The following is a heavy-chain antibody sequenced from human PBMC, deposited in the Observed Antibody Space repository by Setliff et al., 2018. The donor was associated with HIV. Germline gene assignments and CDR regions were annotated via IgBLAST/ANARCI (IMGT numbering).Heavy chain of an antibody. D-gene: IGHD3-16*01. CDR3: ARHPRGTGRFDY. CDR2: VYHSGTT. Sequence: PSETLSLTCAVSGYSISTAYYWGWIRQPPGKGLEWIGSVYHSGTTYYNPSLKSRVTISVDMSNNQFSLKVTSVTAADTAVYYCARHPRGTGRFDYWGQGTLVTVSS. V-gene: IGHV4-38-2*01. J-gene: IGHJ4*02. CDR1: GYSISTAYY.